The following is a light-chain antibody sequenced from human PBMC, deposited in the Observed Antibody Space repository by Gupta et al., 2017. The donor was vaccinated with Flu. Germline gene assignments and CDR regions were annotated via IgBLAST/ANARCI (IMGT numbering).Light chain of an antibody. J-gene: IGKJ2*01. CDR2: KVS. CDR3: MQCTCCSYT. Sequence: DVVMAQSPLSLSVILGQTASISCRSSQGLVYIDGNTYLNWFQQRPGQSPKLLIYKVSYLDSGVPDRFSGSGSGTEFTLKIISVEADDFGVYYCMQCTCCSYTFGQGTKLEIK. CDR1: QGLVYIDGNTY. V-gene: IGKV2-30*01.